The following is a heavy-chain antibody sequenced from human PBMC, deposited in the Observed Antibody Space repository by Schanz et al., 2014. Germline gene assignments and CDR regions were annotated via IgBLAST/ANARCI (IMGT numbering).Heavy chain of an antibody. CDR2: INPSGGST. CDR3: ARGPLGTSP. D-gene: IGHD5-12*01. J-gene: IGHJ5*02. V-gene: IGHV1-46*01. CDR1: GYTFTSDS. Sequence: QVQLVQSGAEAKKPGASVKVSCKASGYTFTSDSMHWVRQAPGQGLEWMGMINPSGGSTTYAQKFQGRVTMTRDTSTSTVYMELSSLRSEDTAVHCCARGPLGTSPCGQGTLVNVSS.